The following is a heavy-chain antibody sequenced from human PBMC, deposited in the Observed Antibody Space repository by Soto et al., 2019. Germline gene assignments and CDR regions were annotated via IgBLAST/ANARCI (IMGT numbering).Heavy chain of an antibody. Sequence: SETLSLTCTVSGGSISSGGYYWSWIRQHPGKGLEWIGYIYYSGSTYYNPSLKSRVTISVDTSKNQFSLKLSSVTAADTAVYYCASTIIAAASIWFDPWAREPWSPSPQ. V-gene: IGHV4-31*03. CDR2: IYYSGST. CDR1: GGSISSGGYY. D-gene: IGHD6-13*01. CDR3: ASTIIAAASIWFDP. J-gene: IGHJ5*02.